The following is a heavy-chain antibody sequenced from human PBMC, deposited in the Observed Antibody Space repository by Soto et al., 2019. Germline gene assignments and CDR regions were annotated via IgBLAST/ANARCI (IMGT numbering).Heavy chain of an antibody. CDR2: IIPIFGTA. J-gene: IGHJ4*02. CDR3: ARDAAGYCNGGSCYWTFDY. Sequence: QVQLVQSGAEVKKPGSSVKVSCMASGGTFSSYAISWVRQAPGQGLEWMGGIIPIFGTANYAQKFQGRVTITADESTSTAYMELSSLRSDDTVVYYCARDAAGYCNGGSCYWTFDYWGQGTLVTVSS. CDR1: GGTFSSYA. D-gene: IGHD2-15*01. V-gene: IGHV1-69*01.